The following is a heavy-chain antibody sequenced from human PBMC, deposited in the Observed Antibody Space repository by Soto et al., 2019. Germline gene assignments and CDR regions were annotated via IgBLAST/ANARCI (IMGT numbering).Heavy chain of an antibody. CDR2: ISSSSNYI. V-gene: IGHV3-21*06. CDR1: GFTFSSES. CDR3: ARDRIPTGMDV. Sequence: GGSLRLSFAASGFTFSSESMNWVRQAPGKGLEWVSSISSSSNYIYYADSVKGRFTISRDNAKNSLYLQMNSLRTEDTAVYYCARDRIPTGMDVWGQGTTVTVSS. J-gene: IGHJ6*02.